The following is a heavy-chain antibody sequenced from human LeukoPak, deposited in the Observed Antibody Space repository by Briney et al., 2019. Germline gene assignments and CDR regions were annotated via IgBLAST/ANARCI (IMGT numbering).Heavy chain of an antibody. J-gene: IGHJ6*03. CDR1: GYTFTSYG. Sequence: ASVKVSCKASGYTFTSYGISWVRQAPGQGLEGMGWISAYNGNTNYAQKLQGRVTMTTDTSTSTAYMELRSLRSDDTAVYYCAATVGAHCSSTSCYTLFYMDVWGKGTTVTVSS. D-gene: IGHD2-2*02. V-gene: IGHV1-18*01. CDR3: AATVGAHCSSTSCYTLFYMDV. CDR2: ISAYNGNT.